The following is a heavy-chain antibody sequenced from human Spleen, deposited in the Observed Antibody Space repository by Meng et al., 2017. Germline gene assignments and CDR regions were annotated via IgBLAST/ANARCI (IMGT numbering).Heavy chain of an antibody. D-gene: IGHD6-19*01. V-gene: IGHV1-69*14. CDR2: IIPIFGTA. J-gene: IGHJ5*02. CDR1: GGTFSSYA. CDR3: AREGVAVAPWFDP. Sequence: QVRLVQLGAGVTKPGSSVKASCKASGGTFSSYAISWVRQAPGQGLEWMGGIIPIFGTANYAQKFQGRVTITADKSTSTAYMELSSLRSEDTAVYYCAREGVAVAPWFDPWGQGTLVTVSS.